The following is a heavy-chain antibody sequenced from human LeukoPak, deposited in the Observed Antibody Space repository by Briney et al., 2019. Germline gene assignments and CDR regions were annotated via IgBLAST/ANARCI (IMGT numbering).Heavy chain of an antibody. D-gene: IGHD3-9*01. CDR2: IIPIFGTA. J-gene: IGHJ4*02. CDR3: ATPRNYDILTRFFYFDY. V-gene: IGHV1-69*05. CDR1: GGTFSSYA. Sequence: SVKVSCKASGGTFSSYAISWVRQAPGQGLEWMGRIIPIFGTANYAQKFQRRVTITTDESTRTAYLELSSLRSEDTAVYYCATPRNYDILTRFFYFDYWGQGTLVTVSS.